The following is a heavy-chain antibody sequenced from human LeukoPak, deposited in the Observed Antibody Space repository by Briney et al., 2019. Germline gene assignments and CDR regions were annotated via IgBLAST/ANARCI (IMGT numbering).Heavy chain of an antibody. J-gene: IGHJ3*01. V-gene: IGHV1-69*08. Sequence: ASVKVSCKASGDTFSSYTISWVRQAPGQGLEWMGRIIPVIGATTYAQKFQGRFTITADKSTTTASMELTSLTSEDTALYYCARAPMVRGVRLPEGSGSDVWGQGTLVIVS. CDR2: IIPVIGAT. D-gene: IGHD3-10*01. CDR1: GDTFSSYT. CDR3: ARAPMVRGVRLPEGSGSDV.